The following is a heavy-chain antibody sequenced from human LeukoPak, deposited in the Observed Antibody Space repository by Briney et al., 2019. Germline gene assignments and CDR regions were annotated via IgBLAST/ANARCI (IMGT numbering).Heavy chain of an antibody. D-gene: IGHD1-26*01. CDR1: GFTFSSYR. CDR2: ISASSNNI. J-gene: IGHJ6*02. CDR3: ARDYGGSYYYYYYYGMDV. Sequence: GGSLRLSCAASGFTFSSYRMSWVRQAPGKGLEWVSSISASSNNIYYADSVKGRFAISRDTAKSSLYLQMNSLRAEDTAVYYCARDYGGSYYYYYYYGMDVWGQGTTVTVSS. V-gene: IGHV3-48*01.